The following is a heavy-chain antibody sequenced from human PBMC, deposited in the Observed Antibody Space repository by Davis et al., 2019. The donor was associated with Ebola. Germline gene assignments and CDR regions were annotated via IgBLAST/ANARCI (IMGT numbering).Heavy chain of an antibody. D-gene: IGHD5-12*01. CDR1: GGTFGSYA. Sequence: SVKVSCKASGGTFGSYAISWVRQAPGQGLEWMGGIIPIFGTANYAQKFQGRVTITADKSTSTAYMELSSLRSEDTAVYYCARGEATISYYYYYGMDVWGQGTTVTVSS. J-gene: IGHJ6*02. CDR3: ARGEATISYYYYYGMDV. V-gene: IGHV1-69*06. CDR2: IIPIFGTA.